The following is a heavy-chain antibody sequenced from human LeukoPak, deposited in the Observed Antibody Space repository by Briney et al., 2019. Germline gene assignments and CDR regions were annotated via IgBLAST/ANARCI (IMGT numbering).Heavy chain of an antibody. CDR1: GGSIRTYY. CDR2: VYYTGST. CDR3: ARLRGSGYYLDY. Sequence: PSETLSLTCTVSGGSIRTYYWSWIRQPPGKGLEWIAYVYYTGSTNYNPSLKSRVTISVDTSKNQFSLKLSSVTAADTAVYYCARLRGSGYYLDYWGQGTLVTVSS. V-gene: IGHV4-59*08. D-gene: IGHD3-22*01. J-gene: IGHJ4*02.